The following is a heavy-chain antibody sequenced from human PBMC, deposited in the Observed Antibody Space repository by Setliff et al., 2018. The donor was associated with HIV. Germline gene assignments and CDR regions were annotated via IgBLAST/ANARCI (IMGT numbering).Heavy chain of an antibody. J-gene: IGHJ6*03. V-gene: IGHV4-61*02. CDR3: ARDRDYETALYHYYYYMDV. CDR1: GGSISSGSYY. CDR2: IYSTGST. Sequence: PSETLSLTCTVSGGSISSGSYYWSWIRQPAGKGLEWIGRIYSTGSTNYNPSLKSRVTISVDTSKNQFSLKLSSVTAADTAVYYCARDRDYETALYHYYYYMDVWG. D-gene: IGHD4-17*01.